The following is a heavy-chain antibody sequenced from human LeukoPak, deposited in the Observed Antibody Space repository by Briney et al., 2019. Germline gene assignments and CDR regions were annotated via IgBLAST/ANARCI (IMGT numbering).Heavy chain of an antibody. J-gene: IGHJ4*02. CDR2: ISYDGSNK. Sequence: PGGSLRLSCAASGFTFSSYGMHWVRQAPGKGLEWVAVISYDGSNKYYADSVKGRFTISRDNSKNTLYLQMNSLRAEDTAVYYCAKQEGGYDFWSGFLYWGQGTLVTVSS. D-gene: IGHD3-3*01. CDR3: AKQEGGYDFWSGFLY. CDR1: GFTFSSYG. V-gene: IGHV3-30*18.